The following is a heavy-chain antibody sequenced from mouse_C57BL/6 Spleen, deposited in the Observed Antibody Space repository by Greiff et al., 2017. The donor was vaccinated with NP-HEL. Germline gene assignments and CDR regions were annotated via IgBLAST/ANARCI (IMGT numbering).Heavy chain of an antibody. CDR2: ISYDGSN. V-gene: IGHV3-6*01. D-gene: IGHD6-1*01. CDR1: GYSITSGYY. Sequence: EVQLKESGPGLVKPSQSLSLTCSVTGYSITSGYYWNWIRQFPGNKLEWMGYISYDGSNNYNPSLKNRISITRDTSKNQFFLKLNSVTTEDTATYYCAREAEYYYAMDYWGQGTSVTVSS. J-gene: IGHJ4*01. CDR3: AREAEYYYAMDY.